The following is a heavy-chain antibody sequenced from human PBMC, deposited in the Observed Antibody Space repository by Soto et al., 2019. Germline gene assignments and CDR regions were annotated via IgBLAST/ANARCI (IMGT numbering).Heavy chain of an antibody. CDR2: INSDGSST. Sequence: GGSLRLSCAASGFTFSSYWMHWVRQAPGKGLVWVSRINSDGSSTSYADSVKGRFTISRDNAKNTLYLQMNSLRAEDTAVYYCAGGRGYSYGPLDYWGQGTLVTFSS. CDR1: GFTFSSYW. D-gene: IGHD5-18*01. V-gene: IGHV3-74*01. J-gene: IGHJ4*02. CDR3: AGGRGYSYGPLDY.